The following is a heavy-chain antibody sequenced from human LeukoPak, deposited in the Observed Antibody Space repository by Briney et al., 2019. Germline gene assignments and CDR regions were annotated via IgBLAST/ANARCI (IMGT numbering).Heavy chain of an antibody. CDR3: ARDSPYGGIQLWSDYYYYGMDV. J-gene: IGHJ6*02. CDR2: IIPIFGTA. D-gene: IGHD5-18*01. V-gene: IGHV1-69*13. Sequence: SVKVSCKASGGTFSSYAISWVRQAPGQGLEWMGGIIPIFGTANYAQKFQGRVTITADESTSTAYMELSSLRSEDTAVYYCARDSPYGGIQLWSDYYYYGMDVWGQGATVTVS. CDR1: GGTFSSYA.